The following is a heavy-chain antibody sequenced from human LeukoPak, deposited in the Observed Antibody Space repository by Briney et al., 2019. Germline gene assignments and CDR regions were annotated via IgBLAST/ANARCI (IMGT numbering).Heavy chain of an antibody. CDR1: GFIFSNYA. J-gene: IGHJ4*02. CDR2: ISASGRTA. V-gene: IGHV3-23*01. Sequence: GGSLRLSCAASGFIFSNYAMNWVRQAAGKGLQWVAGISASGRTAYYADPVKGRFTISRDNSKNTLYLYIDNLRAEDTALYYCAKDNAGFGEDPDCWGQGTLVTVSS. CDR3: AKDNAGFGEDPDC. D-gene: IGHD3-10*01.